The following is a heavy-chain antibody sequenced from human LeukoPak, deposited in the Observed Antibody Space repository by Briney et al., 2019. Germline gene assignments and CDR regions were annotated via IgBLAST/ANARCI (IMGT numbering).Heavy chain of an antibody. CDR2: IYTSGST. J-gene: IGHJ4*02. V-gene: IGHV4-4*07. D-gene: IGHD3-22*01. Sequence: KPSETLSLTCTVSGGSISSYYWSWIRQPAGKGLEWIGRIYTSGSTNYNPSLKSRVTMSVDTSKNQFSLKLSSVTAADTAVYYCARDKFYYDSGGSLRLDYWGQGTLVTVSS. CDR1: GGSISSYY. CDR3: ARDKFYYDSGGSLRLDY.